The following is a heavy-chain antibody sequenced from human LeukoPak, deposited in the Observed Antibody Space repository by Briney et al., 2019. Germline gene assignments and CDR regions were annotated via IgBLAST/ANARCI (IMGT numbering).Heavy chain of an antibody. Sequence: SETLSLTCTVSGGSISSYYWSWIRQPPGKGLEWIGYIYYSGSTNYNPSLKSRVTISVDTSKNQFSLKLSSVTAADTAVYYCARVRRPTYYYGSGSYETYYSDYWGQGTLVTVSS. J-gene: IGHJ4*02. CDR3: ARVRRPTYYYGSGSYETYYSDY. CDR2: IYYSGST. V-gene: IGHV4-59*01. D-gene: IGHD3-10*01. CDR1: GGSISSYY.